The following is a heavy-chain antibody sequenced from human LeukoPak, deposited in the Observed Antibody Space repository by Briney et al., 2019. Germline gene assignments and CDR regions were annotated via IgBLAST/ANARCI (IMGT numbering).Heavy chain of an antibody. V-gene: IGHV3-23*01. CDR2: ISGSGGST. CDR1: GFTFSSYA. Sequence: GGSLRLSCAASGFTFSSYAMSWVRQAPGKGLEWVSAISGSGGSTYYADSVKGRFTISRDNSKNTLYLQMNSLRAEDTAVYYCAKDLKLLWFGELWDYWGQGTLVTVSS. CDR3: AKDLKLLWFGELWDY. D-gene: IGHD3-10*01. J-gene: IGHJ4*02.